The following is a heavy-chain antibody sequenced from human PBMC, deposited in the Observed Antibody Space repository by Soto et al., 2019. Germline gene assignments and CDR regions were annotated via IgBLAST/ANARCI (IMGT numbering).Heavy chain of an antibody. J-gene: IGHJ4*02. D-gene: IGHD4-17*01. CDR1: GFSLSNARMG. Sequence: QVTLKESGPVLVKPTETLTLTCTVSGFSLSNARMGVSWIRQPPGKALEWLAHIFSNDEKSYSTSLKSRLTXSXDXXKSQVVLTMTHMDPVDTATYYCARILGYGDYASDYWGQGTLVTVSS. V-gene: IGHV2-26*01. CDR2: IFSNDEK. CDR3: ARILGYGDYASDY.